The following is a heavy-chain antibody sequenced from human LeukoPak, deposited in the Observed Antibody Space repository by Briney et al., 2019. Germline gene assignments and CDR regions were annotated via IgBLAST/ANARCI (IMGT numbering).Heavy chain of an antibody. D-gene: IGHD2-2*01. CDR1: GYIFTSYG. V-gene: IGHV1-18*01. J-gene: IGHJ4*02. Sequence: ASVNVSCKASGYIFTSYGISWVRQAPGQGLEWMGWISVYNGNTNYAQKLQGRVTITTDESTSTAYMELSSLRSEDTAVYYCAAGGSTSHFDYWGQGTLVTVSS. CDR3: AAGGSTSHFDY. CDR2: ISVYNGNT.